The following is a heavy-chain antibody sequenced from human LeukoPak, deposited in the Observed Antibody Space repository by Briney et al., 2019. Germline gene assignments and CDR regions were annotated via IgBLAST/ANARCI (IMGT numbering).Heavy chain of an antibody. D-gene: IGHD3-10*01. J-gene: IGHJ1*01. Sequence: PSETLSLTCAVSGGSISSGGYSWSWIRQPPGKGLEWIGYIYRSGSTYYNPSLKSRVTISVDRSKNQFSLKLSSVTAADTAVYYCAATRTYYYGSGSYYTPAEYLQHWGQGTLVTVSS. CDR1: GGSISSGGYS. V-gene: IGHV4-30-2*01. CDR3: AATRTYYYGSGSYYTPAEYLQH. CDR2: IYRSGST.